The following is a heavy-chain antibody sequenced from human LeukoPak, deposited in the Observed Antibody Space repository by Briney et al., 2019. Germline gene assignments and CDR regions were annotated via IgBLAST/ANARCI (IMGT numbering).Heavy chain of an antibody. D-gene: IGHD1-26*01. CDR2: IKQDGSEK. V-gene: IGHV3-7*01. CDR3: ARDKQVGATLLDC. Sequence: PGGSLRLSCAASGFTFSSYWMSWVRQAPGKGLEWVANIKQDGSEKYYVDSVKGRFTISRDNAKHSLYLQIDSLRAEDTAMFYCARDKQVGATLLDCWGQGTLVTVSS. CDR1: GFTFSSYW. J-gene: IGHJ4*02.